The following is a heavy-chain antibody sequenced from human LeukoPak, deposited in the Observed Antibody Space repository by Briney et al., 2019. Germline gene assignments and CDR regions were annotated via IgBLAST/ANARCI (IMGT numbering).Heavy chain of an antibody. D-gene: IGHD6-19*01. Sequence: PGGSLRLSCAASGFTFSSYEMNWVRQAPGKGLEWVSYISSSGSTIYYADSVKGRFTISRDNAKNSLYLQMNSLRAEDTAVYYCASLYSSGWTRGDYWGQGTLVTVSS. J-gene: IGHJ4*02. CDR3: ASLYSSGWTRGDY. CDR1: GFTFSSYE. CDR2: ISSSGSTI. V-gene: IGHV3-48*03.